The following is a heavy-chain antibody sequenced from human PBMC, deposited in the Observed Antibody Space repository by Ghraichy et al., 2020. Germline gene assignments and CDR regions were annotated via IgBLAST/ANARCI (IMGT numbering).Heavy chain of an antibody. V-gene: IGHV3-13*01. CDR1: GFTFSSYD. Sequence: GESLNISCAASGFTFSSYDFHWVRQVTGKGLEWVSGIDIAGHTNYPGYPASVKGRFTISRENAKNSVYLQMNSLTAEDTALYYCAREWEVPGTWYFDLWGRGTLVTVSS. CDR2: IDIAGHT. J-gene: IGHJ2*01. D-gene: IGHD1-26*01. CDR3: AREWEVPGTWYFDL.